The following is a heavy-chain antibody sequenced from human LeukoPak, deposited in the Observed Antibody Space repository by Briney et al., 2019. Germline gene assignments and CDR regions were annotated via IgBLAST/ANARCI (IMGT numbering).Heavy chain of an antibody. J-gene: IGHJ6*02. CDR3: ARSDSSGWSHYYYHGMDV. CDR1: GGSISSYY. Sequence: SETLSLTCTVSGGSISSYYWSWIRQPPGKGLEWIGYIYYSGSTNYNPSLKSRVTISVDTSKNQFSLKLSSVTAADTAVYYCARSDSSGWSHYYYHGMDVWGQGTTVTVSS. V-gene: IGHV4-59*01. D-gene: IGHD6-19*01. CDR2: IYYSGST.